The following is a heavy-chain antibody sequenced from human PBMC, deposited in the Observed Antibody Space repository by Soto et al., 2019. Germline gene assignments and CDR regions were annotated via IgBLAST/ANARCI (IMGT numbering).Heavy chain of an antibody. CDR2: IYYSGST. V-gene: IGHV4-59*02. D-gene: IGHD3-3*01. CDR1: RGSVNSYD. Sequence: SERLALACALCRGSVNSYDVGGIWQPPGKGLEWIGYIYYSGSTNYNPSLKSRVTISVDASKNQFSLKLSSVTAADTAVYYCARAISPITIAYDYWGQGTLVTVSS. CDR3: ARAISPITIAYDY. J-gene: IGHJ4*02.